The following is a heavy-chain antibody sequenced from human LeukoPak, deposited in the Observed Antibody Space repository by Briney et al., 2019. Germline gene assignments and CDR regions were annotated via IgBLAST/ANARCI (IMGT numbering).Heavy chain of an antibody. J-gene: IGHJ4*02. Sequence: GGSLTLSCAASGYTFSSYAMSWVRQAPGKGLEWVSAISGSGGSTYYADSVKGRFTISRDNSKNTLYLQMNSLRAEDTAVYYCAKDANYYDSSGYYSPPPFFDYWGQGTLVTVSS. CDR1: GYTFSSYA. CDR3: AKDANYYDSSGYYSPPPFFDY. V-gene: IGHV3-23*01. CDR2: ISGSGGST. D-gene: IGHD3-22*01.